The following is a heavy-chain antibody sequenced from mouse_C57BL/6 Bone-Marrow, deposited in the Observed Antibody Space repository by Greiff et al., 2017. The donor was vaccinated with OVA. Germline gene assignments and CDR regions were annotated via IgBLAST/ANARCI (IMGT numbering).Heavy chain of an antibody. D-gene: IGHD1-1*01. Sequence: QVQLQQPGAELVKPGASVKLSCKASGYTFTSYWMHWVKQRPGQGLEWIGMIHPNSGSTNYNEKFKSKATLTVDKSSSTASMQLSSLTSEDSAVYDCATPVIATERYWEVDVWGTGTTVTVSS. J-gene: IGHJ1*03. CDR3: ATPVIATERYWEVDV. V-gene: IGHV1-64*01. CDR2: IHPNSGST. CDR1: GYTFTSYW.